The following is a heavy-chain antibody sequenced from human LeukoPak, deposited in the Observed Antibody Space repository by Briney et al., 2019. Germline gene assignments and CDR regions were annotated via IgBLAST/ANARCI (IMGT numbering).Heavy chain of an antibody. CDR2: IIPIFGTA. J-gene: IGHJ4*02. D-gene: IGHD3-3*01. CDR3: ARGRTGVDYDFWSGYGDDY. Sequence: ASVKVSCKASGGTLSSYAISWVRQAPGQGLEWMGGIIPIFGTANYAQKFQGRVTITADESTSTAYMELSSLRSEDTAVYYCARGRTGVDYDFWSGYGDDYWGQGTLVTVSS. V-gene: IGHV1-69*13. CDR1: GGTLSSYA.